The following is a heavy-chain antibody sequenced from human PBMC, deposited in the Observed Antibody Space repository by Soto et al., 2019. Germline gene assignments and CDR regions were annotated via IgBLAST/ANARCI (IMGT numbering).Heavy chain of an antibody. V-gene: IGHV3-23*01. CDR3: AKELTTVTTSFAIAAGADAFDI. CDR1: GFTFSSYA. J-gene: IGHJ3*02. Sequence: GGSLRLSCAASGFTFSSYAMSWVLQAPGKGLEWVSAISGSGGSTYYADSVKGRFTISRDNSKNTLYLQMNSLRAEDTAVYYCAKELTTVTTSFAIAAGADAFDIWGQGTMVTVSS. CDR2: ISGSGGST. D-gene: IGHD4-17*01.